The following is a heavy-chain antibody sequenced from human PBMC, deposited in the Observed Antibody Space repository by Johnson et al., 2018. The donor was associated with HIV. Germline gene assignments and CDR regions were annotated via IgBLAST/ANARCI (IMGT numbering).Heavy chain of an antibody. V-gene: IGHV3-30*03. J-gene: IGHJ3*02. Sequence: QVQLVESGGGVVQPGMSLRLSCAASGFIFSSYGMHWVRQAPGKGLEWVAVISYDGSNKYYADSVKGRFTISRDNSKNTLYLQMNSLRAEDTAVYYCAREGQEFNDAFDI. CDR1: GFIFSSYG. CDR2: ISYDGSNK. CDR3: AREGQEFNDAFDI. D-gene: IGHD3-10*01.